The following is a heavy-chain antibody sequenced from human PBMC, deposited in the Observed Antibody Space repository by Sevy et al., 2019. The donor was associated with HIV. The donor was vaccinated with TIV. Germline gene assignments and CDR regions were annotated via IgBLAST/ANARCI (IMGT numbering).Heavy chain of an antibody. J-gene: IGHJ4*02. CDR3: ASDYDYLWGSLY. D-gene: IGHD3-16*01. V-gene: IGHV3-21*01. CDR1: GFTFSSYS. Sequence: GGSLRLSCAASGFTFSSYSMNWVRQAPGKGLEWVSSISSSSSYIYYADSVKGRFTISRDNAKNSLYLQMNSLRAEDTAVYYCASDYDYLWGSLYWGQGTLVTVSS. CDR2: ISSSSSYI.